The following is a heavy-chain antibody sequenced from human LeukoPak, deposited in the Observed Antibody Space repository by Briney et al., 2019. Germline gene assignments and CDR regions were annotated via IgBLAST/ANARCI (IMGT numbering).Heavy chain of an antibody. CDR2: ISKDGTNK. V-gene: IGHV3-30-3*01. J-gene: IGHJ4*02. D-gene: IGHD6-13*01. Sequence: GGFLRLSCAASGFTFSNYAIHWVRQAPGKGLEWAALISKDGTNKYYPDSVKGRFTISRDNSKNTLYLQMNSLRAEDTAVYYCAILGYSSSVFDCWGQGTLVTVSS. CDR3: AILGYSSSVFDC. CDR1: GFTFSNYA.